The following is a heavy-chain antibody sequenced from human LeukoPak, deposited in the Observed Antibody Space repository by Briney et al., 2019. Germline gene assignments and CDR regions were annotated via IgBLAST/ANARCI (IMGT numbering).Heavy chain of an antibody. CDR1: GGYISSYY. V-gene: IGHV4-59*01. CDR3: ARGRAGSYYYY. Sequence: SETLSLTCSVSGGYISSYYWSWIRQPPGKGLEWIGYIYYSGSTNYNPSLKSRVTISVDTSKNQFSLKLSSVTAADTAVYYCARGRAGSYYYYWGQGTLVTVSS. CDR2: IYYSGST. D-gene: IGHD1-26*01. J-gene: IGHJ4*02.